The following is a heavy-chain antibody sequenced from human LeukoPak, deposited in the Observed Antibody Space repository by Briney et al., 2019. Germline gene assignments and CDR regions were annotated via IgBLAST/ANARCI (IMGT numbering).Heavy chain of an antibody. D-gene: IGHD3-10*01. CDR1: GFTFSSYS. Sequence: PGGSLRLSCAASGFTFSSYSMNWVRQAPGKGLEWVSSISSSSSYIYYADSVKGRFTISRDNAKNSLYLQMNSLRAEDTAVYYCAKDRDSGSGYYTWGLFDAWGQGTLVTVSS. CDR3: AKDRDSGSGYYTWGLFDA. J-gene: IGHJ5*02. CDR2: ISSSSSYI. V-gene: IGHV3-21*01.